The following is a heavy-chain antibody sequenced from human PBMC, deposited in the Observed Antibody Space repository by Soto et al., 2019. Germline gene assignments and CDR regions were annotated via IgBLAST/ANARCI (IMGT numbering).Heavy chain of an antibody. CDR2: IYYSGST. Sequence: PSETLSLTCTVSGGSTSSYYWSWIRQPPGKGLEWIGYIYYSGSTNYNPSLKSRVTISVDTSKNQFSLKLSSVTAADTAVYYCARAKFSYPYFDYWGQGTLVTVSS. CDR1: GGSTSSYY. V-gene: IGHV4-59*01. J-gene: IGHJ4*02. CDR3: ARAKFSYPYFDY.